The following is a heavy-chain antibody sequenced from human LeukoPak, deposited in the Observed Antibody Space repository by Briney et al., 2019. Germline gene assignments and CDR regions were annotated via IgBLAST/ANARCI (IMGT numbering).Heavy chain of an antibody. V-gene: IGHV1-24*01. CDR1: GYTLTELS. CDR3: ATRIAVAAHFDY. Sequence: ASVKVSCKVSGYTLTELSMHWVRQAPGKGLEWMGGFDPEDGETIYAQKFQGRVTMTEDTSTDTAYMELSSLRSEDTAVYYCATRIAVAAHFDYWGQGTLVTVSS. J-gene: IGHJ4*02. CDR2: FDPEDGET. D-gene: IGHD6-19*01.